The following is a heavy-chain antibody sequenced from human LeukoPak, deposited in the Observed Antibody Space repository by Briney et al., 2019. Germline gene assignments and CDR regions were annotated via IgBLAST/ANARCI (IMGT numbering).Heavy chain of an antibody. Sequence: SETLSLTCTVSGASIRSYYWSWFRQPPGKGLQWIGNIYYSGSTNYNPSLKSRVTISADTSKNQFSLKLSSVTAADTAVYYCARDISDSSGYYRHFDYWGQGTLVTVYS. CDR2: IYYSGST. J-gene: IGHJ4*02. D-gene: IGHD3-22*01. V-gene: IGHV4-59*01. CDR1: GASIRSYY. CDR3: ARDISDSSGYYRHFDY.